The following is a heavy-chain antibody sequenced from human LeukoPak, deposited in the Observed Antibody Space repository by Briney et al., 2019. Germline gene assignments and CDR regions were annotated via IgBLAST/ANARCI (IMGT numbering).Heavy chain of an antibody. J-gene: IGHJ4*02. D-gene: IGHD3-16*01. CDR3: TGTVITPFDY. Sequence: PGRSLRLSCAASGFTFSGSAMHWVRQASGKGLEWVGRIRSKANSYATAYAASVKGRFTISRDDSKNTAYLQMNSLKTEDTAVYYCTGTVITPFDYWGQGTLVTVSS. V-gene: IGHV3-73*01. CDR2: IRSKANSYAT. CDR1: GFTFSGSA.